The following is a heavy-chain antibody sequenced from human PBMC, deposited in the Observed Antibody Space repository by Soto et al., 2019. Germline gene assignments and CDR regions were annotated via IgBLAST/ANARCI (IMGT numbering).Heavy chain of an antibody. CDR1: GFIFEDYD. Sequence: GGSLRLSCVASGFIFEDYDMHWVRQVPGKGLEWVSSITSNSGAIKYADSVKGRFTLSRDNAKNSMYLQMNGLRVEDTAFYFCVKGTFSSSKVIFDYWGQGTLVTVSS. CDR2: ITSNSGAI. D-gene: IGHD6-6*01. J-gene: IGHJ4*02. CDR3: VKGTFSSSKVIFDY. V-gene: IGHV3-9*01.